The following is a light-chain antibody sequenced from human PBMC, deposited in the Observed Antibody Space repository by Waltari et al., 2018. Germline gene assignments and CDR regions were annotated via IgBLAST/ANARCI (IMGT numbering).Light chain of an antibody. CDR2: AAN. CDR1: QDIHNF. J-gene: IGKJ2*01. V-gene: IGKV1-16*02. Sequence: DVQMMQSPSSLSASVGDRVTITCRATQDIHNFLAWFQVKPCKAPKSLIYAANSLQSGVPSHFSGSGSGTEFTLTITSLHPEDSATYYCQQYYTYPWTFGQGTNLEIK. CDR3: QQYYTYPWT.